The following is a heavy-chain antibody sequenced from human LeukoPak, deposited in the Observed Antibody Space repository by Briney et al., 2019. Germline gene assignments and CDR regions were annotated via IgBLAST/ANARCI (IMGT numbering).Heavy chain of an antibody. J-gene: IGHJ4*02. CDR1: GFTVSNNY. CDR2: IKQDGSQE. V-gene: IGHV3-7*01. CDR3: ARGVPYDSWSGPHYSDY. Sequence: GGSLRLSCAASGFTVSNNYMSWVRQAPGKGLEWVAHIKQDGSQEYYVDSVKGRFTISRDSAKNSLYLQMNSLRAEDTAVYYCARGVPYDSWSGPHYSDYWGQGTLVTVSS. D-gene: IGHD3-3*01.